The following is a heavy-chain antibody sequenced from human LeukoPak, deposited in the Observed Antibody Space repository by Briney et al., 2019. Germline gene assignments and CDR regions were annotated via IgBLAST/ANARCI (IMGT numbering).Heavy chain of an antibody. CDR3: ARGIIVGAPYFDY. Sequence: PSETLSLTCAVYGVSFSSYYWSWIRQPPGNGLEWIGEINHSGSTKYNPSLKSRVTISVDTSKNQFSLKMSSVIAADTAVYYCARGIIVGAPYFDYWGQGTLVTVSS. CDR2: INHSGST. V-gene: IGHV4-34*01. J-gene: IGHJ4*02. CDR1: GVSFSSYY. D-gene: IGHD1-26*01.